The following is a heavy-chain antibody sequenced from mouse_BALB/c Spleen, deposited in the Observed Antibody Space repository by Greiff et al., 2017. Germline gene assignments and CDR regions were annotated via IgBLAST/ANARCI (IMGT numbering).Heavy chain of an antibody. V-gene: IGHV5-6-2*01. CDR2: INSNGGST. CDR1: GFTFSSYY. J-gene: IGHJ2*01. Sequence: DVQLVESGGGLVKPGGSLKLSCAASGFTFSSYYMSWVRQTPEKRLELVAAINSNGGSTYYPDTVKGRFTISRDNAKNTLYLQISSLKSEDTALYYCARRDLLNYFDYWGQGTTLTVSS. CDR3: ARRDLLNYFDY.